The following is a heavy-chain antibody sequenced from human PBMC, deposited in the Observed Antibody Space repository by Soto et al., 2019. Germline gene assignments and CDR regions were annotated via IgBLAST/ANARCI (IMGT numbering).Heavy chain of an antibody. D-gene: IGHD1-7*01. CDR3: ARDVVDNWNYDWFDP. V-gene: IGHV1-18*01. Sequence: ASVKVSCKASGYTFTRSGISWVRQAPGQGFEWMGWISGYNGNTNYAQKFQGRVTMSTDTSTSTAYMELRSLRSDDTAVYYCARDVVDNWNYDWFDPWGQGTLVTVSS. J-gene: IGHJ5*02. CDR2: ISGYNGNT. CDR1: GYTFTRSG.